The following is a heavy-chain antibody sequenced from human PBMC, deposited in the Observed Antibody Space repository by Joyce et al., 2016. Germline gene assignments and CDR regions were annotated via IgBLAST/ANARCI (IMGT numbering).Heavy chain of an antibody. CDR3: VRDIGYCGITDGQNWFDL. V-gene: IGHV3-48*01. J-gene: IGHJ5*02. CDR2: ISDSGSSR. D-gene: IGHD2-15*01. CDR1: GFSFTDYN. Sequence: EVQLVESGGGLVQPGGSLRLACEASGFSFTDYNINWVRQAPGKGLEWVSYISDSGSSRYDADSVKGRFTIARDDAKNSLSLQMNSLRAEDTAVYYCVRDIGYCGITDGQNWFDLWGQGTLVTVSS.